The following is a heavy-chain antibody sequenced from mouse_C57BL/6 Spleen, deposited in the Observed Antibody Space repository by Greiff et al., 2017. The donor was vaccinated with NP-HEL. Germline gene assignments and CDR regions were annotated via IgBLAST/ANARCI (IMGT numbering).Heavy chain of an antibody. Sequence: DVMLVESGGGLVKPGGSLKLSCAASGFTFSDYGMHWVRQAPEKGLEWVAYISSGSSTIYYADTVKGRFTISRDNAKNTLFLQMTSLRSEDTAMYYCARAGVITTVVYFDYWGQGTTLTVSS. V-gene: IGHV5-17*01. J-gene: IGHJ2*01. D-gene: IGHD1-1*01. CDR3: ARAGVITTVVYFDY. CDR1: GFTFSDYG. CDR2: ISSGSSTI.